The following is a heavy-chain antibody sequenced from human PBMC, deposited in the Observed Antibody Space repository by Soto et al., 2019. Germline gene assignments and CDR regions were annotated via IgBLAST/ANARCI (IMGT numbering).Heavy chain of an antibody. D-gene: IGHD3-9*01. V-gene: IGHV3-53*01. J-gene: IGHJ4*02. CDR1: GFSVTSNY. Sequence: GSLRLSCAASGFSVTSNYMTWVRQAPGRGLECVSVIYAGGNTYYPDSVKGRFTISSDNSKNTLFLQMNNLRAEDTAVYYCARVTTFYDILTSSYALNYFDYWGQGTRVTVSS. CDR3: ARVTTFYDILTSSYALNYFDY. CDR2: IYAGGNT.